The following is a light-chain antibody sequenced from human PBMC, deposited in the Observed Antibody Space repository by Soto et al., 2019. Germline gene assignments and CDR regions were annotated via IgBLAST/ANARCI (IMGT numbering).Light chain of an antibody. CDR2: AVN. CDR1: SSDVGGYQY. V-gene: IGLV2-8*01. J-gene: IGLJ1*01. CDR3: SSYAGSNNYV. Sequence: QAVLTQPRCASGSPGQSVTISCNGTSSDVGGYQYVSWYQQYPGKAPKLMIYAVNKRPSGVPDRFSGSRSGNTASLTVSGLQAEDEADYYCSSYAGSNNYVFGTGTKVTVL.